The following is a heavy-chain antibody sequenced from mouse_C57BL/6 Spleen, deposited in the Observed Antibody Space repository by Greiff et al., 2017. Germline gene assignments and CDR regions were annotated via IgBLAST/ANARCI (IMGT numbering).Heavy chain of an antibody. V-gene: IGHV1-53*01. D-gene: IGHD2-4*01. Sequence: VQRVESGTELVKPGASVKLSCKASGYTFTSYWMHWVKQRPGQGLEWIGNINPSNGGTNYNEKFKSKATLTVDKSSSTAYMQLSSLTSEDSAVYYCARRIYYDYLYAMDYWGQGTSVTVSS. J-gene: IGHJ4*01. CDR2: INPSNGGT. CDR1: GYTFTSYW. CDR3: ARRIYYDYLYAMDY.